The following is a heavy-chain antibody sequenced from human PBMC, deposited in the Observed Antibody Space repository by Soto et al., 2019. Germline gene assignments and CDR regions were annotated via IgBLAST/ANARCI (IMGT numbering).Heavy chain of an antibody. D-gene: IGHD5-18*01. CDR3: ATQVTFHH. Sequence: GESLKISCKGSGYTFSNYWIGWVRQMPGKGLEWMGIIYPGDSETRYSPSFEGQVTISVDKSISTVYLQWSSLKASDTAMYYCATQVTFHHWGQGTLVTVSS. CDR2: IYPGDSET. CDR1: GYTFSNYW. V-gene: IGHV5-51*01. J-gene: IGHJ1*01.